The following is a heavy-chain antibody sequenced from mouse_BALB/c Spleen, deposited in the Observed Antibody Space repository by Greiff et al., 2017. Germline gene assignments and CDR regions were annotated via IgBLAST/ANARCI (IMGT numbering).Heavy chain of an antibody. D-gene: IGHD1-1*01. CDR3: ARHADYGSSRYYAMDY. CDR1: GFTFSSYA. Sequence: EVHLVESGGGLVKPGGSLKLSCAASGFTFSSYAMSWVRQTPEKRLEWVATISSGGSYTYYPDSVKGRFTISRDNAKNTLYLQMSSLRSEDTAMYYCARHADYGSSRYYAMDYWGQGTSVTVSS. V-gene: IGHV5-9-3*01. J-gene: IGHJ4*01. CDR2: ISSGGSYT.